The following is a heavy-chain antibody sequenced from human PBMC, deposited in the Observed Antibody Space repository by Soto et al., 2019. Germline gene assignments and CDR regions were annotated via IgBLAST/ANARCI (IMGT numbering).Heavy chain of an antibody. J-gene: IGHJ1*01. CDR1: GFSLSTNGVG. D-gene: IGHD3-22*01. CDR2: IYWDDDK. CDR3: AHRFGLPTWESSGHHSECFQY. Sequence: QITLKESGPTLVKPTQTLTLTCTFSGFSLSTNGVGVGWIRQPPGKALEWLALIYWDDDKRYSPSLKSRLTITRDTAKNQVVLTITNMDAVDKATYYCAHRFGLPTWESSGHHSECFQYWGQGTLVTVSS. V-gene: IGHV2-5*02.